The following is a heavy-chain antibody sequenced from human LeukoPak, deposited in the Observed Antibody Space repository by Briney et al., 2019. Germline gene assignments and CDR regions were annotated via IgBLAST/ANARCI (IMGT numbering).Heavy chain of an antibody. CDR1: GFTFSSYG. D-gene: IGHD3-3*01. J-gene: IGHJ4*02. V-gene: IGHV3-30*02. CDR2: IRYDGSNK. Sequence: PGGSLRLSCAASGFTFSSYGMHWVRQAPGKGLEWVAFIRYDGSNKYYADSVKGRFTISRDNSKNTLYLQMNSLRAEDTAVYYCAKDVNRLSMPLFGSPPYYFDYWGQGTLVTVSS. CDR3: AKDVNRLSMPLFGSPPYYFDY.